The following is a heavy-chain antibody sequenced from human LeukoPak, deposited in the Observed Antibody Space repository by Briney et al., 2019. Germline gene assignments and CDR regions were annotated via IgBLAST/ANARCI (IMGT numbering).Heavy chain of an antibody. V-gene: IGHV4-34*01. Sequence: SETLSLTCAVYGGSFSGYYWSWIRQPPGKGLEWIGEINHSGSTNYNPSLKSRVTISVDTSKNQFSLKLSSVTAADTAVYYCARHIRRLAYTFDPWGQGTLVTVSS. CDR3: ARHIRRLAYTFDP. CDR1: GGSFSGYY. J-gene: IGHJ5*02. D-gene: IGHD2-21*01. CDR2: INHSGST.